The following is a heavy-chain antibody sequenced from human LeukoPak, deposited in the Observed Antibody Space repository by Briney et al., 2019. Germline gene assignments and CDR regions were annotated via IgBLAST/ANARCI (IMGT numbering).Heavy chain of an antibody. CDR1: GFTFSDYY. J-gene: IGHJ4*02. CDR2: ISSSGSTI. CDR3: ARVQPHYYDSSGYPPDY. D-gene: IGHD3-22*01. Sequence: GGSLRLSCAASGFTFSDYYMSWIRHAPGKGLEWVSYISSSGSTIYYADSVKGRFTISRDNAKNSLYLQMNSLRAEDTAVYYCARVQPHYYDSSGYPPDYWGQGTLVTVSS. V-gene: IGHV3-11*01.